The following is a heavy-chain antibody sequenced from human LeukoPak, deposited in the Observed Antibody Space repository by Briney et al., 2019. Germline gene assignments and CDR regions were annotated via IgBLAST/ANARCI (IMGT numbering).Heavy chain of an antibody. D-gene: IGHD6-19*01. CDR3: ARDNSRQWMDGYFQH. Sequence: ASVKVSCKASGGTFSSYAISWGRQAPRQGLEWMGRIIPIFGTANYAQKFQGRVTINTDESTSTAYMELGSLRSEDRAVYYCARDNSRQWMDGYFQHWGKGTLVTVSS. CDR2: IIPIFGTA. J-gene: IGHJ1*01. V-gene: IGHV1-69*05. CDR1: GGTFSSYA.